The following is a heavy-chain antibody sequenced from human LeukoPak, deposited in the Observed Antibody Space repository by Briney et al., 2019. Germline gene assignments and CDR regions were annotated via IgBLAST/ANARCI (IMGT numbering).Heavy chain of an antibody. Sequence: ASVKVSCKASGYTFTGYYMHWVRQAPGQGLEWMGWINPNSGGTNYAQKFQGRVTMTMDTSISTAYMELSRLRSDDTAVYYCARREQWLVGDDYWGQGTLVTVSS. CDR1: GYTFTGYY. J-gene: IGHJ4*02. CDR2: INPNSGGT. V-gene: IGHV1-2*02. CDR3: ARREQWLVGDDY. D-gene: IGHD6-19*01.